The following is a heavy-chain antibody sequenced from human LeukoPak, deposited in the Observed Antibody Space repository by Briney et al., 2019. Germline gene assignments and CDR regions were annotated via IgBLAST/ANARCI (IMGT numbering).Heavy chain of an antibody. Sequence: GGSLRLSCAASGFTFSTYWMSWVRQAPGKGLGWVSAISGSVGSTYYAHSVKGRLTISRDNTTNTLYMQMNSLRAEDTAVYYFAKNDYGSASYYNGIDYWGQGTLVTVSA. V-gene: IGHV3-23*01. D-gene: IGHD3-10*01. CDR3: AKNDYGSASYYNGIDY. CDR2: ISGSVGST. CDR1: GFTFSTYW. J-gene: IGHJ4*02.